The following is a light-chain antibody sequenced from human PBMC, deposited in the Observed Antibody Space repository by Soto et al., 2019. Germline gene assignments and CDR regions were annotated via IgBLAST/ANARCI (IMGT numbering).Light chain of an antibody. CDR3: QQYTNWPPGT. CDR2: GAS. V-gene: IGKV3-15*01. J-gene: IGKJ3*01. Sequence: EIVMTQSPATLSVSPGERATLSFRASQSVSSNLAWYQQKPGQAPRLLIYGASTRATGIPARFSGSGSGRVFTLTISSLQSEDFAVYYCQQYTNWPPGTFGPGTKVDIK. CDR1: QSVSSN.